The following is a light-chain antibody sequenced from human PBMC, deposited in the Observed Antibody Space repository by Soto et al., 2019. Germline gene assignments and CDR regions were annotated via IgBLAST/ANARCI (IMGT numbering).Light chain of an antibody. J-gene: IGKJ1*01. Sequence: EIVMTQSPATLSVSPGDRATLSCRASQSVSSNLAWYQQKPGQAPRLLIYGASTRATAIPARFSGSGSGTEFTITISSLQSEDFAVYYCQQYNNWPVTFGQGTKVEI. CDR2: GAS. V-gene: IGKV3-15*01. CDR1: QSVSSN. CDR3: QQYNNWPVT.